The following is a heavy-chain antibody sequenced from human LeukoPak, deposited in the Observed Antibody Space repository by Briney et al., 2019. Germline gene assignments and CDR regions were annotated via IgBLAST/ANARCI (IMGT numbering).Heavy chain of an antibody. Sequence: GGSLRLSCAASGFNLSSYAMSWVRQAPGKGLEWVANIKQDGSDKFYADSMKGRFTISRDNAKNSVYLQMDSLRVEDTAVYYCTRDYRGKDVWGRGTTVTVSS. CDR1: GFNLSSYA. D-gene: IGHD3-16*02. CDR3: TRDYRGKDV. CDR2: IKQDGSDK. V-gene: IGHV3-7*01. J-gene: IGHJ6*02.